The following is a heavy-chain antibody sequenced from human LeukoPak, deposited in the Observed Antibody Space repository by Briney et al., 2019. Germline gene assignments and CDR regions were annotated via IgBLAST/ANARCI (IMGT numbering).Heavy chain of an antibody. CDR2: INPNSGGT. V-gene: IGHV1-2*02. Sequence: ASVKVSCKASGYTSTGYYMHWVRQAPGQGLEWMGWINPNSGGTNYAQKFQGRVTMTRDTSISTAYMELSRLRSDDTAVYYCARALYSSSSGYYFDYWGQGTLVTVSS. J-gene: IGHJ4*02. CDR3: ARALYSSSSGYYFDY. D-gene: IGHD6-6*01. CDR1: GYTSTGYY.